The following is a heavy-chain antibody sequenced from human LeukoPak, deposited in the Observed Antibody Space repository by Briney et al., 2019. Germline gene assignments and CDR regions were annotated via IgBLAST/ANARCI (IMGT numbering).Heavy chain of an antibody. D-gene: IGHD6-19*01. CDR2: IYYSGST. CDR1: GGSISSSSYY. Sequence: SETLSLTCTVSGGSISSSSYYWGWIRQPPGKGLEWIGSIYYSGSTYYNPSLKSRVTISVDTSKNQFSLKLSSVTAADTAVYYCARHIEAVYYYYYMDVWGKGTTVTVSS. J-gene: IGHJ6*03. CDR3: ARHIEAVYYYYYMDV. V-gene: IGHV4-39*01.